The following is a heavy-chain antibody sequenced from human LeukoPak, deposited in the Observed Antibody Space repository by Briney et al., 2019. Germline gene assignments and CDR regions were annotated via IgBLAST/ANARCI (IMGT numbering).Heavy chain of an antibody. Sequence: PGGSLRLSCAASGFTVSSNYMGWVRQAPGKGLEWVSVIYSGGDTYYADSVKGRFTISRDNSETTLYLQMNSLRVDDTAEYYCAKHPTMVRGVDDGLDLWGQGTMVAVSS. V-gene: IGHV3-66*04. J-gene: IGHJ3*01. CDR3: AKHPTMVRGVDDGLDL. CDR2: IYSGGDT. D-gene: IGHD3-10*01. CDR1: GFTVSSNY.